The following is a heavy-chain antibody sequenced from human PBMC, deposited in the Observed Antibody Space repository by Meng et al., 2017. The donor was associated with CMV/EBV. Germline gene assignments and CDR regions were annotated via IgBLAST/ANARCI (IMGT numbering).Heavy chain of an antibody. CDR3: ARGVVTMIVVYDP. CDR2: IYYSGST. Sequence: HLPLQESGAGLVKSSETRSLTCTVSGGSISSSSYYWGWIRQPPGKGLEWIGSIYYSGSTYYNPSLKSRVTISVDTSKNQFSLKLSSVTAADTAVYYCARGVVTMIVVYDPWGQGTLVTVSS. V-gene: IGHV4-39*07. CDR1: GGSISSSSYY. J-gene: IGHJ5*02. D-gene: IGHD3-22*01.